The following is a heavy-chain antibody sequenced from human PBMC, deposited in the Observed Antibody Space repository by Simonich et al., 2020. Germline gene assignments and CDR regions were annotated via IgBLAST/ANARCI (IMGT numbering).Heavy chain of an antibody. V-gene: IGHV1-2*02. D-gene: IGHD6-6*01. CDR2: INPNRGGT. CDR3: ARDRAARYYYYYYMDV. J-gene: IGHJ6*03. CDR1: GYTFTGYY. Sequence: QVQLVQSGAEVKKPGASVKVSCKASGYTFTGYYMHWVRQAPGQGLGWLGWINPNRGGTNYAQKFQGRVTMTRDTSIRTAYMELSRLRSDDTAVYYCARDRAARYYYYYYMDVWGKGTTVTVSS.